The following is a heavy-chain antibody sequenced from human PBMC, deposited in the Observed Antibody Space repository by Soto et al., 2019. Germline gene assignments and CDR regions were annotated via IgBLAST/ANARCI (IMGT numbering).Heavy chain of an antibody. Sequence: QVQLVQSGAEVEKPGASVKVSCTASGYIFTNYGISWVRQAPGQGLEWMGWISAYNGNINYAQEFQDRVTMTTDTSTTTAYVELRSLTCDDTAIYYCASDVPMVTAGGPDYWGQGTLVTVSA. CDR1: GYIFTNYG. V-gene: IGHV1-18*01. J-gene: IGHJ4*02. CDR2: ISAYNGNI. CDR3: ASDVPMVTAGGPDY. D-gene: IGHD2-21*02.